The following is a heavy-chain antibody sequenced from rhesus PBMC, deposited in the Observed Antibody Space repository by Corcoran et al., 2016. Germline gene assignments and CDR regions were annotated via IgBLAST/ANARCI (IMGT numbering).Heavy chain of an antibody. V-gene: IGHV3S22*01. J-gene: IGHJ4*01. Sequence: EVQLVESGGGLVQPGGSLRLSCAASGFTFSDYYMSWVSEASGKGPEWVGFIRKKDKGGTEEYAEYVKGRFTIPRDDSKSITSLQMNSLKTEDTAVYYCARGRIAAALFDYWGQGVLVTVST. D-gene: IGHD6-31*01. CDR3: ARGRIAAALFDY. CDR1: GFTFSDYY. CDR2: IRKKDKGGTE.